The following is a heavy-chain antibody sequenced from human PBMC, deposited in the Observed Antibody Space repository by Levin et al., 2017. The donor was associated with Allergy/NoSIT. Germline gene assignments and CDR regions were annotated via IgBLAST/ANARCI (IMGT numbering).Heavy chain of an antibody. D-gene: IGHD6-13*01. J-gene: IGHJ4*02. V-gene: IGHV3-73*01. CDR1: GFTFSGSA. Sequence: GGSLRLSCAASGFTFSGSAMHWVRQASGKGLEWVGRIRSKANNYATTYAASVKGRFTISRDDSKNTAYLQMNSLKTEDTAVYYCTRLRPNSWSIDYWGQGTLVTVSS. CDR2: IRSKANNYAT. CDR3: TRLRPNSWSIDY.